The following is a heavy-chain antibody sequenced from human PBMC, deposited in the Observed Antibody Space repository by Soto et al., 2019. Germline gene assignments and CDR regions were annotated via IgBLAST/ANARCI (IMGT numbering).Heavy chain of an antibody. CDR2: INAGNGNT. CDR3: ARDTLKRPNLITMVRAAANWFYA. D-gene: IGHD3-10*01. CDR1: GYTFTSYA. Sequence: ASLKVACKASGYTFTSYAMQWVRQAPGRRLEWMGWINAGNGNTKYSQKFQGRGTITRDTSASTAYMELSSLRSEDTAVYYCARDTLKRPNLITMVRAAANWFYACGQGTLVTVSS. V-gene: IGHV1-3*01. J-gene: IGHJ5*02.